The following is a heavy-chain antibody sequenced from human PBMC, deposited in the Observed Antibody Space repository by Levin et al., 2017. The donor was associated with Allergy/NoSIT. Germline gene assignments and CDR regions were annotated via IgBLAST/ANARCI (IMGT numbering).Heavy chain of an antibody. J-gene: IGHJ4*02. CDR3: ARSDSINGYYFDY. CDR2: IYYGGGT. D-gene: IGHD3-3*02. Sequence: SETLSLTCSVSGGSISSGGYYWSWIRQHPGKGLECIGYIYYGGGTYYNPSLKSRVSMSLDTSKNQISLKVSSVTGADTAVYYCARSDSINGYYFDYWGQGTLVTVSS. V-gene: IGHV4-31*03. CDR1: GGSISSGGYY.